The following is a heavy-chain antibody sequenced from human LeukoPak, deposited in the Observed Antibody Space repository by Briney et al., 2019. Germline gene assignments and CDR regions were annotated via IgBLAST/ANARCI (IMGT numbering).Heavy chain of an antibody. J-gene: IGHJ6*02. CDR1: GFTFSTYI. CDR2: ISGSGNTI. Sequence: PGGSLRLSCAASGFTFSTYIINWVRQAPGKGLEWVSYISGSGNTIYYADSVKGRFTVSRDNAKNSLFLQMNSLRAEDTAVYYCARERCYGSGRASGMDVWGQGTTVTVSS. CDR3: ARERCYGSGRASGMDV. D-gene: IGHD3-10*01. V-gene: IGHV3-48*01.